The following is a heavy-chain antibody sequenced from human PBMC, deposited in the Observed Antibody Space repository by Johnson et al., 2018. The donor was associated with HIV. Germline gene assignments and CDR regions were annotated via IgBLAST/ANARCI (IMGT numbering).Heavy chain of an antibody. Sequence: VQLVESGGGLVQPGGSLRLSFAASGFTFSSYDMHWVRQTTGKGLEWVSAIGSAGDTYYQGSVKGRFTISTENAKNSLYLQMNSLRAGDTAVYYCAAGGVPALDIWGQGTMVTVSS. D-gene: IGHD2-15*01. CDR3: AAGGVPALDI. CDR1: GFTFSSYD. CDR2: IGSAGDT. J-gene: IGHJ3*02. V-gene: IGHV3-13*01.